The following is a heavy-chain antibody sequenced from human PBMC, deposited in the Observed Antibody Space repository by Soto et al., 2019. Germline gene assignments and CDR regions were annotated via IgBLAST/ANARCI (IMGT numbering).Heavy chain of an antibody. CDR3: ARGPRYSYGTKSDP. J-gene: IGHJ5*02. CDR2: INHSGST. D-gene: IGHD5-18*01. Sequence: PSETLSLTCAVYGGSFSGYYWSWIRQPPGKGLEWIGEINHSGSTNYNPSLKSRVTISVDTSKNQFSLKLSSVAAADTAVYYCARGPRYSYGTKSDPWGQGTLVTVSS. V-gene: IGHV4-34*01. CDR1: GGSFSGYY.